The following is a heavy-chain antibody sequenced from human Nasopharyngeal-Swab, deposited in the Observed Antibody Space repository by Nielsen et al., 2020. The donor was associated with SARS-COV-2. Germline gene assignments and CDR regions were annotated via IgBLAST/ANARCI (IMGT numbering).Heavy chain of an antibody. CDR1: GFTFSSYS. CDR3: AREHHYDLWSGYSPFDY. Sequence: GESLKISCAASGFTFSSYSMNWVRQAPGTGLEWVSYISSSSSTIYYADSVKGRFTISRDNSKNSLYLQMNSLRDEDTAVYYCAREHHYDLWSGYSPFDYWGQGTLVTVSS. J-gene: IGHJ4*02. V-gene: IGHV3-48*02. D-gene: IGHD3-3*01. CDR2: ISSSSSTI.